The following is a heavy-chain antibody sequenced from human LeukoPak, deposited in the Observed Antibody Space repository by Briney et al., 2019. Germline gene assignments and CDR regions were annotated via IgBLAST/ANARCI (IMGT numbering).Heavy chain of an antibody. CDR3: ARDRGGAYDFWSGYYDY. CDR1: GFTFSSYS. CDR2: ISSSSSYI. J-gene: IGHJ4*02. Sequence: GGSLRLSCAASGFTFSSYSMNWVRQAPGKGLEWVSSISSSSSYIYYADSVKGRFTISRDNAKNSLYLQMNSLRAEDTAVYYCARDRGGAYDFWSGYYDYWGQGTLVPVSS. D-gene: IGHD3-3*01. V-gene: IGHV3-21*01.